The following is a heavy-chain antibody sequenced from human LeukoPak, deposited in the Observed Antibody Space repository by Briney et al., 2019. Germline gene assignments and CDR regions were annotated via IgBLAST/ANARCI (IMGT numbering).Heavy chain of an antibody. Sequence: ASVKVSCKASGYSFTDYYMYWVRQAPGLGLEWMGWINPNSGGTNYAQKFQGRVTMTRDTSISTAYMELSRLRSEDTAVYYCARGRAVYGSRGMDVWGKGTTVTVSS. D-gene: IGHD3-10*01. J-gene: IGHJ6*04. V-gene: IGHV1-2*02. CDR2: INPNSGGT. CDR3: ARGRAVYGSRGMDV. CDR1: GYSFTDYY.